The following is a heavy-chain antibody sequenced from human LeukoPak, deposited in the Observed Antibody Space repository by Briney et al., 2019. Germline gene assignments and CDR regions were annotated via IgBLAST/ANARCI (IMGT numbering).Heavy chain of an antibody. CDR2: IYYSRST. CDR3: AREELERNFDY. Sequence: TPSETLSLTCTVSGGSISSYYWSWIRQPPGKGLEWIGYIYYSRSTNYNPSLKSRVTISVDTSKNQFSQKLSSVTAADTAVYYCAREELERNFDYWGQGTLVTVSS. J-gene: IGHJ4*02. CDR1: GGSISSYY. D-gene: IGHD3-10*01. V-gene: IGHV4-59*01.